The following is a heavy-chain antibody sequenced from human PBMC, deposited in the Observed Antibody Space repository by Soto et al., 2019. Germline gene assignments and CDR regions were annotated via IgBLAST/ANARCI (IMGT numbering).Heavy chain of an antibody. CDR1: GFTFSSYA. V-gene: IGHV3-23*01. D-gene: IGHD3-9*01. Sequence: PGGSLRLSCAASGFTFSSYAMSWVRQAPGKGLEWVSAISGSGGSTYYADSVKGRFTISRDNSKNTLYLQMNSLRAEDTAVYYCATPLYYDILTGSAAFASWGNGTLVPVSS. CDR3: ATPLYYDILTGSAAFAS. J-gene: IGHJ5*01. CDR2: ISGSGGST.